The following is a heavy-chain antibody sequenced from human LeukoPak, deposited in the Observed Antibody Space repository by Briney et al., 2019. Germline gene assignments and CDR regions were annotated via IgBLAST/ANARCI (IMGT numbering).Heavy chain of an antibody. J-gene: IGHJ4*02. V-gene: IGHV4-59*08. CDR2: IYYSGSI. CDR3: ARHTKLGGDFDY. Sequence: MSSETLSLTCTVSGGSIRSYYWSWIRQPPGKGLEWIGYIYYSGSINYNPSLKSRVTISVDTSKNQLSLKVSSVTAADTAVYYCARHTKLGGDFDYWGQGTLVTVSS. D-gene: IGHD3-3*01. CDR1: GGSIRSYY.